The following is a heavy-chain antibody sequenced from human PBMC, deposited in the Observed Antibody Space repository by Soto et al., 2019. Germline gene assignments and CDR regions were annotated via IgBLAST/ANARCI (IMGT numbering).Heavy chain of an antibody. CDR1: GFTFSSYA. J-gene: IGHJ4*02. D-gene: IGHD3-3*01. CDR3: AKSHYDFWSGYGNDY. Sequence: GGSLRLSCAASGFTFSSYAMSWVRQAPGKGLEWVSAISGSGGSTYYADSVKGRFTISRDNSKNTLYLQMNSLRAEDTAVYYCAKSHYDFWSGYGNDYWGQGTLVTVSS. V-gene: IGHV3-23*01. CDR2: ISGSGGST.